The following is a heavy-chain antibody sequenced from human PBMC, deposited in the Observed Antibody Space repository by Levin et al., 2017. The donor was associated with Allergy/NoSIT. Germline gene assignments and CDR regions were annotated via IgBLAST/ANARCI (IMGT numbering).Heavy chain of an antibody. J-gene: IGHJ3*02. CDR2: IKQDGSEK. Sequence: GESLKISCAASGFTFSSYWMSWVRQAPGKGLEWVANIKQDGSEKYYVDSVKGRFTISRDNAKNSLYLQMNSLRAEDTAVYYCARDTGLDAFDIWGQGTMVTVSS. V-gene: IGHV3-7*04. CDR3: ARDTGLDAFDI. CDR1: GFTFSSYW. D-gene: IGHD6-19*01.